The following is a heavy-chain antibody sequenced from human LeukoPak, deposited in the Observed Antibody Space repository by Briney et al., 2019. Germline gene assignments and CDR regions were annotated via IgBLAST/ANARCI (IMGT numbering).Heavy chain of an antibody. D-gene: IGHD3-22*01. V-gene: IGHV4-38-2*01. Sequence: SETLSLTCLVSAYSINSDYYWGWIRQPPGKGLEWIGSISHSGNTYYNPSLRSRVTTSMDTSKNQFSLKLSSVTVADTAVYFCARHDLYDVRGDGTYYFDHWGQGILVTVSS. CDR2: ISHSGNT. CDR1: AYSINSDYY. CDR3: ARHDLYDVRGDGTYYFDH. J-gene: IGHJ4*02.